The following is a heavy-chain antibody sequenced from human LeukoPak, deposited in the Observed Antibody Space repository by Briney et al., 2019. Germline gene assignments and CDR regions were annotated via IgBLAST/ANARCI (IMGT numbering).Heavy chain of an antibody. D-gene: IGHD3-10*01. CDR1: GGSISSSSYY. V-gene: IGHV4-39*01. CDR3: ARLWFGELSYYMHV. Sequence: SETLSLTCTVSGGSISSSSYYWGWIRQPPGKGLEWIGSIYYSGSTYYNPSLKSRVTISVDTSKNQFSLKLSSVTAADTAVYYCARLWFGELSYYMHVWGKGTTVTVSS. J-gene: IGHJ6*03. CDR2: IYYSGST.